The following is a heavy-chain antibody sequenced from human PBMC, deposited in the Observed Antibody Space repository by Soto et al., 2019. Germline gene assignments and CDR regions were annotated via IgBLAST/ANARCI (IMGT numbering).Heavy chain of an antibody. D-gene: IGHD2-2*01. CDR2: INHSGST. J-gene: IGHJ4*02. Sequence: QVQLQQWGAGLLKPSETLSLTCAVYGGSFSGYYWSWIRQPPGKGLEWIGEINHSGSTNYNPSLKIRVTISVDTSKNQFSLKLSSVTAADTAVYYCARSGIVVVPAAKRRPFDYWGQGTLVTVSS. CDR3: ARSGIVVVPAAKRRPFDY. V-gene: IGHV4-34*01. CDR1: GGSFSGYY.